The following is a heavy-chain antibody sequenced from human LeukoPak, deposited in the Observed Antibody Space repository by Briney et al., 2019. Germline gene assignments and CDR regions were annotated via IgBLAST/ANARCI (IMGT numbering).Heavy chain of an antibody. J-gene: IGHJ4*02. Sequence: ASVKVSCKASGYTFTSYYMHWVRQAPGQGLEWMGIINPSGGSTGYAQKFQGRVTTTRDTSTSTVYMELSSLRSEDTAVYYCARSRGKGVRPLAPFDYWGQGTLVTVSS. D-gene: IGHD3-10*01. CDR2: INPSGGST. CDR1: GYTFTSYY. CDR3: ARSRGKGVRPLAPFDY. V-gene: IGHV1-46*01.